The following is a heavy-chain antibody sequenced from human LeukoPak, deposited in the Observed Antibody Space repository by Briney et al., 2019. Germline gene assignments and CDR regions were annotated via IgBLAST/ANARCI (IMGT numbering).Heavy chain of an antibody. D-gene: IGHD3-3*01. CDR2: IIPIFGTA. CDR1: GRTFSSYA. Sequence: GASVKVSCKASGRTFSSYAISWVRQAPGQGLEWMGGIIPIFGTANYAQKFQGRVTITADKSTSTAYMELSSLRSEDTAVYYCARSLFRFLEWSYRSYYYYYMDVWGKGTTVTVSS. V-gene: IGHV1-69*06. J-gene: IGHJ6*03. CDR3: ARSLFRFLEWSYRSYYYYYMDV.